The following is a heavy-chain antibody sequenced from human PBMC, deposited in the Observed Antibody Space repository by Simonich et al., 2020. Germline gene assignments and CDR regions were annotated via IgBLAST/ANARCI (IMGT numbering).Heavy chain of an antibody. Sequence: EVQLVESGGGLVKPEGSLRLSCAASGFTFSSYSMNWVRQAPRKGLEWVSSISSSSRYINYADSEKGRFTISRDNAKNSRSLQMNSLRAEDTAVYYCARWIAVAGTGAYGMDVWGQGTTVTVSS. CDR3: ARWIAVAGTGAYGMDV. D-gene: IGHD6-19*01. J-gene: IGHJ6*02. CDR2: ISSSSRYI. V-gene: IGHV3-21*01. CDR1: GFTFSSYS.